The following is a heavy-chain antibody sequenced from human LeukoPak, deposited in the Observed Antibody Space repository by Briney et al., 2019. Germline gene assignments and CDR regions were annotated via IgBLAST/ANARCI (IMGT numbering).Heavy chain of an antibody. CDR1: GFTFDDYG. D-gene: IGHD5-12*01. V-gene: IGHV3-20*04. Sequence: PGGSLRLSXAASGFTFDDYGMSWVRQAPGKGLEWVSGINWNGGNTCYADSVKGRFTISRDNAKNSLYLQMNSLRAEDTALYYCARAYSGYENYYYYYYMDVWGKGTTVTVSS. CDR2: INWNGGNT. J-gene: IGHJ6*03. CDR3: ARAYSGYENYYYYYYMDV.